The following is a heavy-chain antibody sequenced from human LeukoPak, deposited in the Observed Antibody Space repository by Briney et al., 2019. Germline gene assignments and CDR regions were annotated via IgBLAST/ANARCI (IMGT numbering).Heavy chain of an antibody. CDR1: GYTFTRYY. CDR3: ARTATVTTDPWDY. V-gene: IGHV1-46*01. J-gene: IGHJ4*02. D-gene: IGHD4-11*01. Sequence: GASVKVSCKASGYTFTRYYMHWVRQAPGQGLEWMGIITPSGGSTSYAQKFQGRVTMNRDTSTSTVYMELSSLRSEDTAVYYCARTATVTTDPWDYWGQGTLVTVSP. CDR2: ITPSGGST.